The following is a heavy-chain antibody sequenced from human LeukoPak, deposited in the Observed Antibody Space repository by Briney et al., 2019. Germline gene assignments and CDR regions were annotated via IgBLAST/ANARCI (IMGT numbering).Heavy chain of an antibody. CDR3: ARSYYGSGSYQGY. J-gene: IGHJ4*02. CDR2: IYTSGST. D-gene: IGHD3-10*01. CDR1: GGSISSGSCY. Sequence: SQTLSLTCTVSGGSISSGSCYWSWIRQPAGKGLEWIGHIYTSGSTNYNPSLKSRVTISVDTSENQLFLKLSSVTAADAAVFYCARSYYGSGSYQGYWGQGTLVTVSS. V-gene: IGHV4-61*09.